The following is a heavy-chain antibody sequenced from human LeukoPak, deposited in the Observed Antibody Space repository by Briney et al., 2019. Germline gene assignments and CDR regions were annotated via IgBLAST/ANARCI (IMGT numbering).Heavy chain of an antibody. V-gene: IGHV3-30*03. Sequence: GGSLRLSCAASGFTFSSYGMHWVRQAPGKGLEWVAVISYDGSNKYYADSVKGRFTISRDNSKNTLYLQMNSLRAEDTAVYYCARDRVQLWLPPDYGMDVWGQGTTVTVSS. CDR1: GFTFSSYG. J-gene: IGHJ6*02. D-gene: IGHD5-18*01. CDR3: ARDRVQLWLPPDYGMDV. CDR2: ISYDGSNK.